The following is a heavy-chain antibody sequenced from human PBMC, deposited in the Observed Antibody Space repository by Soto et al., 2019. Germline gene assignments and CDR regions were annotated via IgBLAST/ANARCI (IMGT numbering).Heavy chain of an antibody. CDR2: IYYSGST. J-gene: IGHJ3*02. CDR1: GGSISSSSYY. D-gene: IGHD3-22*01. Sequence: QLQLQESGPGLVKPSETLSLTCTVSGGSISSSSYYWGWIRQPPGKGLEWIGSIYYSGSTYYNPSLKSRVTISVDTSKNQFSLKLSSVTAADTAVYYCARGYEFRDSSGYRDAFDIWGQGTMVTVSS. V-gene: IGHV4-39*01. CDR3: ARGYEFRDSSGYRDAFDI.